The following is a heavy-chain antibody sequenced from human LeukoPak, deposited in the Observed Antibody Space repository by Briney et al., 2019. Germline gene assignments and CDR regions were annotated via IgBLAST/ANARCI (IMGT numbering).Heavy chain of an antibody. Sequence: KPSETLSPTCTVSGGSVSSGSYYWSWIRQPPGKGLEWIGYIYYSGSTNYNPSLKSRVTISVDTSKNQFSLKLSSVTAADTAVYYCARDSSADYYDSSGYHPPYGMDVWGQGTTVTVSS. CDR3: ARDSSADYYDSSGYHPPYGMDV. V-gene: IGHV4-61*01. CDR1: GGSVSSGSYY. D-gene: IGHD3-22*01. J-gene: IGHJ6*02. CDR2: IYYSGST.